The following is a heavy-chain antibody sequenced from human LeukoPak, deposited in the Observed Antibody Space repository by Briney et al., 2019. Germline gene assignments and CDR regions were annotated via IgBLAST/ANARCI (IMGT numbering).Heavy chain of an antibody. CDR2: ISSSSSTI. D-gene: IGHD3-22*01. V-gene: IGHV3-48*02. CDR1: GFTFSSYS. J-gene: IGHJ4*02. Sequence: GGSLRLSCAAPGFTFSSYSMNWVRQAPGKGLEWVSYISSSSSTIYYADSVKGRFTISRDNAKNSLYLQMNSLRDEDTAEYYCARDNLGGDYDSSGFYHWGQGILVTVSS. CDR3: ARDNLGGDYDSSGFYH.